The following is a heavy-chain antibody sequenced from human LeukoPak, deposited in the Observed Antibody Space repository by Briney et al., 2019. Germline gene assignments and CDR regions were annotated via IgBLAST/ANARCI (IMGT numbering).Heavy chain of an antibody. D-gene: IGHD3-3*01. V-gene: IGHV3-30*02. CDR1: GFTFSSYG. Sequence: GGSLRLSCAASGFTFSSYGMHWVRQAPGKGLEWVAFIRYDGSNKYYADSVKGRFTISRDNSKNTLYLQMNSLRAEDTAVYYCAKGGPAYYDFWSGDPDYWGQGTLVTVSS. CDR3: AKGGPAYYDFWSGDPDY. CDR2: IRYDGSNK. J-gene: IGHJ4*02.